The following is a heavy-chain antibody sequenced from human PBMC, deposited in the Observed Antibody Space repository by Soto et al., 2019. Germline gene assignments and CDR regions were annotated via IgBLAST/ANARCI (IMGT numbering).Heavy chain of an antibody. Sequence: SETLSLTCAVYGGSFSGYYWSWIRQPPGKGLEWIGEINHSGSTNYNPSLKSRVTISVDTSKNQFSLKLSSVTAADTAVYYCARPLWFGESRIFDPWGQGTLVTVSS. CDR2: INHSGST. V-gene: IGHV4-34*01. CDR3: ARPLWFGESRIFDP. J-gene: IGHJ5*02. D-gene: IGHD3-10*01. CDR1: GGSFSGYY.